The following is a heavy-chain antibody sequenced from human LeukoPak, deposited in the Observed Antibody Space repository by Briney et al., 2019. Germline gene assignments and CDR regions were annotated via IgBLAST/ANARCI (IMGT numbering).Heavy chain of an antibody. CDR1: GGSISSYY. CDR3: ARSVEMAAMPFDY. D-gene: IGHD5-24*01. V-gene: IGHV4-59*01. Sequence: SETLSLTCTVSGGSISSYYWSWIRQPPGKGLEWIGYIYYSGSTNNNPSLKSRVTISVDTSKNQFSLKLSSVTAADTAVYYRARSVEMAAMPFDYWGQGTLVTVSS. CDR2: IYYSGST. J-gene: IGHJ4*02.